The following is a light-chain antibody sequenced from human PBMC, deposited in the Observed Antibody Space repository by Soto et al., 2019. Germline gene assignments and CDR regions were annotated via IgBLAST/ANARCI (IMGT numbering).Light chain of an antibody. CDR3: QQYNNSPTWT. CDR2: GAS. Sequence: EIVLTQSPGTLSLSPGERATLSCRASQSVSSSYVAWYQQKPGQAPRLLISGASSRATGIPDRFSGSWSETDFTLTISRLEPEDFAVYYCQQYNNSPTWTFGQGTKVEVK. V-gene: IGKV3-20*01. CDR1: QSVSSSY. J-gene: IGKJ1*01.